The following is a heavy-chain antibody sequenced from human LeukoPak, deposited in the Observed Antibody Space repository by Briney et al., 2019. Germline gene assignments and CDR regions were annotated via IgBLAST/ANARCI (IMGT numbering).Heavy chain of an antibody. CDR2: MNPNSGNT. CDR1: GYTFTSYD. V-gene: IGHV1-8*01. J-gene: IGHJ4*02. Sequence: GASVKVSCKASGYTFTSYDINWVRQATGQGLEWMGWMNPNSGNTGYAQKFQGRVTMTRSTSISTAYMELSSLRSEDTAVYYCAIIPVEMATIRNFDYWGQGTLVTVSS. CDR3: AIIPVEMATIRNFDY. D-gene: IGHD5-24*01.